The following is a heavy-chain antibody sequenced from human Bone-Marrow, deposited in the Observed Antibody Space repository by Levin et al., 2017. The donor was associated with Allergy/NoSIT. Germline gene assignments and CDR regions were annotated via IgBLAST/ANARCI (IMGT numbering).Heavy chain of an antibody. CDR3: AKDGRYIVVVPAAIAADAFDI. V-gene: IGHV3-23*01. J-gene: IGHJ3*02. Sequence: GGSLRLSCAASGFTFSSYAMSWVRQAPGKGLEWVSAISGSGGSTYYADSVKGRFTISRDNSKNTLYLQMNSLRAEDTAVYYCAKDGRYIVVVPAAIAADAFDIWGQGTMVTVSS. CDR1: GFTFSSYA. D-gene: IGHD2-2*01. CDR2: ISGSGGST.